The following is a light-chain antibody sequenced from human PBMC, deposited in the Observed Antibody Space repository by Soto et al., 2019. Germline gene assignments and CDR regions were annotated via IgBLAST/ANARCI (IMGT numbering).Light chain of an antibody. CDR3: GTWDSSLSAGVV. V-gene: IGLV1-51*01. Sequence: QSVLTQPPSVSAAPGQKVTISCSGSSSNIGNNYVSWYQQLPGTAPKLLIYDNKKRPSGIPDRFSGSKSGTSATLGITGLQTGDEADYYCGTWDSSLSAGVVFGGGTKVTVL. J-gene: IGLJ2*01. CDR2: DNK. CDR1: SSNIGNNY.